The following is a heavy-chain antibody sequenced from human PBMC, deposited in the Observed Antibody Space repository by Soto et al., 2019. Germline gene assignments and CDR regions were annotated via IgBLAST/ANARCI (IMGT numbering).Heavy chain of an antibody. V-gene: IGHV4-38-2*01. CDR1: GDSISSGHH. D-gene: IGHD3-3*01. CDR3: ARTDTVGYYPYF. J-gene: IGHJ4*01. Sequence: PSETLSLTCAASGDSISSGHHWAWIRQSPGKGLERVASIYHFENTYYNPSLPSRVTISVDTSKNQFSLKLTSVTAADSAVYHCARTDTVGYYPYF. CDR2: IYHFENT.